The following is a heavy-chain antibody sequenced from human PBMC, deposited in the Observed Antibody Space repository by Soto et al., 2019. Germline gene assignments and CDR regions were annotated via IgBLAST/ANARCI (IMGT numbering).Heavy chain of an antibody. CDR2: INPSGGST. V-gene: IGHV1-46*01. D-gene: IGHD5-12*01. J-gene: IGHJ4*02. CDR1: GYTFTSYY. Sequence: ASVKVSCKASGYTFTSYYMHWVRQAPGQGLEWMGIINPSGGSTCYAQKFQGRVTMTRDTSTSTVYMELSSLSSEDTAVYYCAVVHYRDGYNSPLDYWGQGTPVTVSS. CDR3: AVVHYRDGYNSPLDY.